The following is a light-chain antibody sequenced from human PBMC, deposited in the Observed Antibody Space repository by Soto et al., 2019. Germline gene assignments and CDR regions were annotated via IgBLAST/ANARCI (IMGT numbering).Light chain of an antibody. J-gene: IGKJ1*01. V-gene: IGKV3-15*01. CDR1: QSVRSN. CDR3: QQYNNWPPWT. CDR2: GAS. Sequence: EIVMTQSPATLSVSPGERATLSCRASQSVRSNLAWYQQKPGQAPRLLIYGASTRSTGIPARFSGSGSGTEFTLTISSLQAEDFAVYYCQQYNNWPPWTFGQGTQVEIK.